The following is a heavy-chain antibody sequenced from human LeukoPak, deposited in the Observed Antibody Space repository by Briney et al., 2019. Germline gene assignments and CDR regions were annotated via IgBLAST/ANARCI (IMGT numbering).Heavy chain of an antibody. D-gene: IGHD2-2*01. CDR1: GGSISSSSYY. CDR3: ARGYCSSTSCLRYYYYMDV. J-gene: IGHJ6*03. Sequence: SETLSLTCTVSGGSISSSSYYWGWIRQPPGKGLEWIGSIYYSGSTYYNPSLKSRVTISVDTSKNQFSLKLSSVTAADTAVYYCARGYCSSTSCLRYYYYMDVWGKGTTVTVSS. V-gene: IGHV4-39*01. CDR2: IYYSGST.